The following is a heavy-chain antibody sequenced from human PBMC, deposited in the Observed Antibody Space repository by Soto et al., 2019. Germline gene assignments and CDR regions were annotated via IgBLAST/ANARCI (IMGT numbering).Heavy chain of an antibody. CDR2: LTGSSGVT. D-gene: IGHD3-9*01. CDR1: GFTFSNFA. J-gene: IGHJ4*02. Sequence: PGGSLRLSCVVSGFTFSNFAMSWVRQAPGKGLEGVSTLTGSSGVTYYADSVKGRFAISRDNSRNSLSLQMNSLTAEDTAVYYCAKGGATYGLLTHDYWGQGTRVTVSS. CDR3: AKGGATYGLLTHDY. V-gene: IGHV3-23*01.